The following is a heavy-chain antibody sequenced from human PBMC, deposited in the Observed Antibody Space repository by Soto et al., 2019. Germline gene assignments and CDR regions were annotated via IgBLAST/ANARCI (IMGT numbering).Heavy chain of an antibody. CDR3: ARDLIGHSSDYYYGMDV. D-gene: IGHD5-18*01. CDR1: GFTFSSYA. Sequence: PGGSLRLSCAASGFTFSSYAMHWVRQAPGKGLEWVAVISYDGRNKYYADSVKGRFTISRDNSKNTLYLQMNSLRAEDTAVYYCARDLIGHSSDYYYGMDVWGQGTTVTVSS. V-gene: IGHV3-30-3*01. J-gene: IGHJ6*02. CDR2: ISYDGRNK.